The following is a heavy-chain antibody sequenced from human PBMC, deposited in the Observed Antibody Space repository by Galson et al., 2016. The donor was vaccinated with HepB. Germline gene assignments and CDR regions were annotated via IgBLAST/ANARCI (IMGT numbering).Heavy chain of an antibody. J-gene: IGHJ4*02. CDR3: ARRSTYGDYDY. Sequence: TLSLTCAVSGCSLSENYWWGWIRQPPGRGLEWIGYIHHSGGTFYTPSHKSRVTMAVDTSKNQFSLKLSSVTAVDTAMYYCARRSTYGDYDYWGQGILVTVSS. D-gene: IGHD4-17*01. V-gene: IGHV4-28*01. CDR2: IHHSGGT. CDR1: GCSLSENYW.